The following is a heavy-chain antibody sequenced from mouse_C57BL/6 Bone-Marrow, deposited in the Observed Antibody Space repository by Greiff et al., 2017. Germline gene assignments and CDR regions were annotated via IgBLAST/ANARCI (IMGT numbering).Heavy chain of an antibody. J-gene: IGHJ2*01. CDR1: GFNIKDDY. CDR3: TKEPLGY. CDR2: IDPENGDT. Sequence: EVKLVESGAELVRPGASVKLSCTASGFNIKDDYMHWVKQRPEQGLEWIGWIDPENGDTEYASKFQGKATITADTSSNTAYLQLSSLTSEDTAVYYCTKEPLGYWGQGTTLTVSS. D-gene: IGHD4-1*01. V-gene: IGHV14-4*01.